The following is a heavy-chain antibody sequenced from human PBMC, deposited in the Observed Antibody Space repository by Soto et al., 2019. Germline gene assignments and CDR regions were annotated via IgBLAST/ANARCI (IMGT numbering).Heavy chain of an antibody. D-gene: IGHD2-21*02. CDR2: IYYSGST. J-gene: IGHJ4*02. V-gene: IGHV4-39*01. CDR1: GDAIVSRSYY. Sequence: PAETLSLTCTVTGDAIVSRSYYFFCIRQRPGKGLEWIGSIYYSGSTYNNPSLRSRVSMSIDTSKDQFSLKLKSVTAADTALYFCARQRTSVVTQAYFDVWGPGSLVTVSS. CDR3: ARQRTSVVTQAYFDV.